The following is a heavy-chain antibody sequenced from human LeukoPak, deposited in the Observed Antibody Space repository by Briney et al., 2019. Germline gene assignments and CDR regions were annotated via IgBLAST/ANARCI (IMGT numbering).Heavy chain of an antibody. CDR2: IYYSGST. J-gene: IGHJ6*02. V-gene: IGHV4-31*03. CDR3: AVNNYYGSGSPYYGMDV. CDR1: VGSISIGVYY. D-gene: IGHD3-10*01. Sequence: SETLSLTCTVSVGSISIGVYYCSWIRQHPGKGLEWIGYIYYSGSTYYNPSLKSRVTISVDTSKNQFSLKLSSVTAADTAVYYCAVNNYYGSGSPYYGMDVWGQGTTVTVSS.